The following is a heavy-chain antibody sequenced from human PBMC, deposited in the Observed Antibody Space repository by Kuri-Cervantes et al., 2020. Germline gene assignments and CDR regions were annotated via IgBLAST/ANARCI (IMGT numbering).Heavy chain of an antibody. Sequence: GESLKISCAASGFTFSSYGMHWVRQAPGKGLEWVAVIWYDGSNKYYADSVKGRFTISRDNSKNTLYLQMNSLSAEDTAVYYCAREDEGVSITIFSPGPGAFDIWGQGTMVTDSS. D-gene: IGHD3-9*01. V-gene: IGHV3-33*01. CDR3: AREDEGVSITIFSPGPGAFDI. CDR1: GFTFSSYG. CDR2: IWYDGSNK. J-gene: IGHJ3*02.